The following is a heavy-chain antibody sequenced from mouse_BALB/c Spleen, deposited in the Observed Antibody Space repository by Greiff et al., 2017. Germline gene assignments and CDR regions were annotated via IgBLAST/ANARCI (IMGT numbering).Heavy chain of an antibody. CDR3: ARDYDGYYYFDY. CDR2: ISYDGIN. D-gene: IGHD2-3*01. V-gene: IGHV3-6*02. Sequence: EVKLEESGPGLVKPSQSLSLTCSVTGYSITSGYYWNWIRQFPGNKLEWMGYISYDGINNYNPSLKNRISITRDTSKNQFFLKLNSVTTEDTATYYCARDYDGYYYFDYWGQGTTLTVSS. J-gene: IGHJ2*01. CDR1: GYSITSGYY.